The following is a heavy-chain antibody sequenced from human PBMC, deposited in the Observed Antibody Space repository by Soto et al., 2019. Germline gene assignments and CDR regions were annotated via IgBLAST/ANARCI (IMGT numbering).Heavy chain of an antibody. V-gene: IGHV1-46*01. CDR1: GYTFTNYY. J-gene: IGHJ4*02. CDR2: INPSGGST. CDR3: ASDQISSGFWSGSYTHLDY. D-gene: IGHD3-3*01. Sequence: ASVKVSCKASGYTFTNYYMHWVRQAPGQGLEWMGIINPSGGSTKYAQNFQGRVTMTRDTSTSTVFLELSSLRSEDTAVYYCASDQISSGFWSGSYTHLDYWGQGTLVTVSS.